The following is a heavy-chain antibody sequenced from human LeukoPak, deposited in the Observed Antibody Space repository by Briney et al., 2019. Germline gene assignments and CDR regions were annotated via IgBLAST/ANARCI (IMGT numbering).Heavy chain of an antibody. J-gene: IGHJ4*02. CDR2: ISGSGGGT. D-gene: IGHD1-26*01. V-gene: IGHV3-23*01. CDR1: GFTFSSYA. CDR3: AKERGRGSYFPLDY. Sequence: GGSLRLSCVASGFTFSSYAMSWVRQAPGKGLEWVSAISGSGGGTYYADSVKGRFTISRDNSKNTLYLQMNSLRAEDTAVYYCAKERGRGSYFPLDYWGQGTLVTVSS.